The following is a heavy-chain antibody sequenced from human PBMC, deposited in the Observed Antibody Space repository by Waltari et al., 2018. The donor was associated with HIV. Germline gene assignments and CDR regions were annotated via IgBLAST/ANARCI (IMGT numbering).Heavy chain of an antibody. J-gene: IGHJ5*02. Sequence: VQLLQSGAEVKEPGASVRVSCKVSGYIFTNFGISWVRQARGQGLEWMGWVSNNNENKKEAPRVKGRVTLTADTSTNTAYMELRSLKSDDTAMYYCAKSTYYYDNSDRWFDPWGQGTLVTVSS. CDR2: VSNNNENK. D-gene: IGHD3-22*01. CDR3: AKSTYYYDNSDRWFDP. V-gene: IGHV1-18*01. CDR1: GYIFTNFG.